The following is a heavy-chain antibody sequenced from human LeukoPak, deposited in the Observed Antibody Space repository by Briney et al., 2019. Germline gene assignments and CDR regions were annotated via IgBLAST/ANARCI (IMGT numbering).Heavy chain of an antibody. CDR2: IYYSGST. CDR3: ARTIVGAPDY. Sequence: PSETLSLTCTVSGGSITSSSHYWGWIRQPPGKGLGWIGSIYYSGSTYYNPSLKSRVTISVDTSKNQFSLKLSSVTAADTAVYYCARTIVGAPDYWGQGTLVTVSS. D-gene: IGHD1-26*01. V-gene: IGHV4-39*01. J-gene: IGHJ4*02. CDR1: GGSITSSSHY.